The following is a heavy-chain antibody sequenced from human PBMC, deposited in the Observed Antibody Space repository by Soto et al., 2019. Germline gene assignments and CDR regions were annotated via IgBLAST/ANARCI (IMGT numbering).Heavy chain of an antibody. CDR2: ISAYNGNT. CDR3: ARDPLYYYGSGSRYYYGMDV. CDR1: GYTFTSYG. J-gene: IGHJ6*02. V-gene: IGHV1-18*01. D-gene: IGHD3-10*01. Sequence: QVQLVQSGAEVKKPGASVKVSCKASGYTFTSYGISWVRQAPGQGLEWMGWISAYNGNTNYAQKLQGRVTMTTDTPTSTAYMELRSLRSDDTAVYYCARDPLYYYGSGSRYYYGMDVWGQGTTVTVSS.